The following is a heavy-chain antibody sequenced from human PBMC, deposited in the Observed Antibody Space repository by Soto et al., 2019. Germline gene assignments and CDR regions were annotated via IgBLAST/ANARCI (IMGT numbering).Heavy chain of an antibody. CDR3: ARSMGYNDYFDY. D-gene: IGHD1-20*01. CDR1: GGTFSSYA. Sequence: SVKVSCKASGGTFSSYAISWVRQAPGQGLEWMGGIIPIFGTANYAQKFQGRVTITADESTSTAYMELSSLRSEDTAVYYCARSMGYNDYFDYWGQGTLVTVPS. J-gene: IGHJ4*02. V-gene: IGHV1-69*13. CDR2: IIPIFGTA.